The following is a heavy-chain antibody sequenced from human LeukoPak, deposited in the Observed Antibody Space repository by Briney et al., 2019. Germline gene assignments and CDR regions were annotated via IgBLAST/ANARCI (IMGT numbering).Heavy chain of an antibody. D-gene: IGHD6-13*01. J-gene: IGHJ4*02. CDR2: ISGSGGST. Sequence: GGSLRLSCATSGFSFSSYAMSWVRQAPGKGLEWVSSISGSGGSTYYVDSVKGRFTISRDNSKNTLYLQMNSLRAEDTAVYYCAKATYSSSWNLYFDYWGQGTLVTVSS. V-gene: IGHV3-23*01. CDR3: AKATYSSSWNLYFDY. CDR1: GFSFSSYA.